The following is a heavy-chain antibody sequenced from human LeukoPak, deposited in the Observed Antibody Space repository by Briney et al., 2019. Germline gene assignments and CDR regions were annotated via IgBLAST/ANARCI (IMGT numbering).Heavy chain of an antibody. CDR1: GYTFTSYW. J-gene: IGHJ4*02. CDR3: ARCGSSGWYGGVDY. CDR2: IYPGDSDT. D-gene: IGHD6-19*01. V-gene: IGHV5-51*01. Sequence: GASVKVSCKASGYTFTSYWIGWVRQMPGKGLEWMGIIYPGDSDTRYSPSFQGQVTISADKSISTAYLQWSSLKASDTAMYYCARCGSSGWYGGVDYWGQGTLVTVSS.